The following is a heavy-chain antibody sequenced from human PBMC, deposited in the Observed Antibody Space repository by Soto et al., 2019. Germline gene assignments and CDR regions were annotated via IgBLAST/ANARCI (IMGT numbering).Heavy chain of an antibody. V-gene: IGHV4-59*08. CDR3: ARHLTYYDFWSGYLPDAFDI. J-gene: IGHJ3*02. D-gene: IGHD3-3*01. CDR2: IYYSGRT. Sequence: QVQLQESGPGLVKPSETLSLTCTVSGGSISSYYWSWIRQPPGKGLAWIGYIYYSGRTNYNPSLKSRGTISVDTSKNQFSLKLSSVTAADTAVYYCARHLTYYDFWSGYLPDAFDIWGQGTMVTVSS. CDR1: GGSISSYY.